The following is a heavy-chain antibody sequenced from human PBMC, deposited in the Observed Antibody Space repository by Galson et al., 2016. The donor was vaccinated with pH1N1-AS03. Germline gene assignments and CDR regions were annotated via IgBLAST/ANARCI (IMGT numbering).Heavy chain of an antibody. CDR2: ISAGGVTT. Sequence: SLRLSCAASGFSFSSYSMSWVRQAPGKGLEWVSAISAGGVTTYYADSVWGRFTISRDNSKKTLSLQMNGLRAEDTALYYCAREDNFGSGGFLSYDYWGLGILVTVSS. CDR3: AREDNFGSGGFLSYDY. J-gene: IGHJ4*02. V-gene: IGHV3-23*01. CDR1: GFSFSSYS. D-gene: IGHD2-15*01.